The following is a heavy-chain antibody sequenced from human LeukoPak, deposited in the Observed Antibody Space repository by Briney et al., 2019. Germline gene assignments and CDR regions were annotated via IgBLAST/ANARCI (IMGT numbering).Heavy chain of an antibody. Sequence: SVKVSCKASGGTFSSYAISWVRQAPGQGLEWMGGIILIFGTANYAQKFQGRVTITADESTSTAYMELSSLRSEDTAVYYCARAGVGGYDREFSYWGQGTLVTVSS. V-gene: IGHV1-69*13. J-gene: IGHJ4*02. CDR3: ARAGVGGYDREFSY. CDR2: IILIFGTA. CDR1: GGTFSSYA. D-gene: IGHD5-12*01.